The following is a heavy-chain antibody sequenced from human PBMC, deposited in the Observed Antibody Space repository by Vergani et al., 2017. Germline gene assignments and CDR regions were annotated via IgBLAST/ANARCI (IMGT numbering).Heavy chain of an antibody. Sequence: QLQLQESGPGLVKPSETLSLTCTVSGGSISSSSYYWGWIRQPPGKGLEWIGSIYYSGSTYYNPSLKSRVTISVDTSKNQFSLKLSSVTAADMAVYYCARLDGDLLGYWGQGTLVTVSS. CDR1: GGSISSSSYY. J-gene: IGHJ4*02. D-gene: IGHD7-27*01. CDR3: ARLDGDLLGY. V-gene: IGHV4-39*01. CDR2: IYYSGST.